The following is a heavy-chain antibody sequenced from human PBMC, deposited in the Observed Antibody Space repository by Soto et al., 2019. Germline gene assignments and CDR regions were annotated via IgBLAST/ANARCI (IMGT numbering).Heavy chain of an antibody. CDR3: ARDLDGADMTYCCPDCPG. V-gene: IGHV3-21*01. Sequence: WGSLSLSCVSSGYKFSSYTINWVRQAPGKGLEWVASISSSGRYIHYADSVQGRFTISRDNARDSLYLDMSSLRVEDTAVYYCARDLDGADMTYCCPDCPGWGQGTLVTVSS. J-gene: IGHJ4*02. D-gene: IGHD2-21*02. CDR2: ISSSGRYI. CDR1: GYKFSSYT.